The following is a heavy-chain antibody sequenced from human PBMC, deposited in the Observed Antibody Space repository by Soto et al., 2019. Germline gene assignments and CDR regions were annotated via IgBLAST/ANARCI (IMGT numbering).Heavy chain of an antibody. J-gene: IGHJ6*02. CDR3: ARGVDHYGMDV. V-gene: IGHV1-69*01. CDR2: IIPIVGTA. Sequence: QVQLVQSGAAVKKPGSSVKVSCTASGCTFSSYAISWVRQAPGQGLEWMGGIIPIVGTANSAQKFQGRVTITADESTSTAYMELSSLISEDTAVYYCARGVDHYGMDVWGQGTTVTVSS. CDR1: GCTFSSYA. D-gene: IGHD5-12*01.